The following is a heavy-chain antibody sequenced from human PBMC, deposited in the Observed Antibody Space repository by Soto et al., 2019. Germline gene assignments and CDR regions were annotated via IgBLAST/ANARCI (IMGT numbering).Heavy chain of an antibody. D-gene: IGHD6-6*01. J-gene: IGHJ4*02. CDR1: GYTFTSYA. V-gene: IGHV1-2*02. Sequence: ASVKVSCKASGYTFTSYAMHWVRQAPGQGLEWMGWINSNSGGTNFAQKFRGRVTMTRDTSISTAYMALSRLRSDDTAVFYCARESGIAARSGDNFDYWGQGTLVTVSS. CDR3: ARESGIAARSGDNFDY. CDR2: INSNSGGT.